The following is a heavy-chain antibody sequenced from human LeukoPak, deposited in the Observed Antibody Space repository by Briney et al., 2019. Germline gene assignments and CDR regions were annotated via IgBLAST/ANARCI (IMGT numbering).Heavy chain of an antibody. CDR1: GYIFTSYW. V-gene: IGHV5-51*01. Sequence: GESLQISCKGSGYIFTSYWIGWVRQMPGKGLEWMGIIYPGDSDTRYSPSFQGQVTISADKSISTAYLQWSSLKASDTAMYYCARQGSGYSSGYYFDYWGQGTLVTVSS. CDR3: ARQGSGYSSGYYFDY. D-gene: IGHD6-19*01. J-gene: IGHJ4*02. CDR2: IYPGDSDT.